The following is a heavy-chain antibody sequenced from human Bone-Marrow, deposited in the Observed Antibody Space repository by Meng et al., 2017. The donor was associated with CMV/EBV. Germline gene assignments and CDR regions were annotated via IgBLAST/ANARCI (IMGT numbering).Heavy chain of an antibody. D-gene: IGHD5-24*01. V-gene: IGHV3-7*01. CDR2: IKQDGSEK. Sequence: GESLKISCAASGLTFSSYGMHWVRQAPGKGLEWVANIKQDGSEKYYVDSVKGRFTISRDNAKNSLYLQMNSLRAEDTAVYYCARVSGWRWKYWGQGTLVTVSS. J-gene: IGHJ4*02. CDR3: ARVSGWRWKY. CDR1: GLTFSSYG.